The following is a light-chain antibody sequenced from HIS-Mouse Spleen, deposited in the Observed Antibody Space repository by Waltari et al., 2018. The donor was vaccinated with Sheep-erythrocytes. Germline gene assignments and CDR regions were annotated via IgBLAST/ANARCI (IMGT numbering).Light chain of an antibody. CDR1: SSDVGSYNL. J-gene: IGLJ3*02. V-gene: IGLV2-23*01. CDR2: EGS. CDR3: CSYAGSSTPWV. Sequence: QSALTQPASVSVSPGQSITISCTGTSSDVGSYNLVSWYQQHPGKAPKLMIYEGSKRPSGVSNRFSVSKSGNTASLTISGLQAEDEADYYCCSYAGSSTPWVFGGGTKLTVL.